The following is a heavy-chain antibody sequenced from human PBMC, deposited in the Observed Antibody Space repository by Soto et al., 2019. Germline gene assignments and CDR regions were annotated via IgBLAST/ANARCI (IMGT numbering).Heavy chain of an antibody. CDR1: GGSISSYY. Sequence: SETLSLTCTVSGGSISSYYWIWIRQPPGKGLEWIGYIYYSGSTNYNPSLKSRVTISVDTSKNQFSLKLSSVTAADTAVYYCARVRDGYNYAPANFDYWGQGTLVTVSS. CDR3: ARVRDGYNYAPANFDY. D-gene: IGHD5-12*01. V-gene: IGHV4-59*01. J-gene: IGHJ4*02. CDR2: IYYSGST.